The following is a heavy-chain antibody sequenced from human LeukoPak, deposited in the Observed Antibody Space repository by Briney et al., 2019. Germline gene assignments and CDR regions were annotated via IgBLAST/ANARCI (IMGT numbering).Heavy chain of an antibody. D-gene: IGHD1-1*01. V-gene: IGHV3-48*02. CDR3: SRDGGTNWDLDF. Sequence: PGGSLRLSCVGSGFTISNYAMNWVRQAPGKGLGWVSYISRSGTTIYYAGSVKGRFTISRDIAKNSLYLQMNSLRDEDTAVYYCSRDGGTNWDLDFWGQGTLVTVSS. CDR2: ISRSGTTI. CDR1: GFTISNYA. J-gene: IGHJ4*02.